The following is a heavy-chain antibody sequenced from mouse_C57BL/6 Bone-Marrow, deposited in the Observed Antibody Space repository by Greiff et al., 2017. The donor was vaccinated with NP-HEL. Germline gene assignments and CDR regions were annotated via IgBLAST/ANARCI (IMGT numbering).Heavy chain of an antibody. Sequence: QVQLQQSGTELVKPGASVKLSCKASGYTFTSYWMHWVKQRPGQGLEWIGNINPSNGGTNYNEKFKSKATLTVDKSSSTAYMQLSSLTSEDSAVYYCARSHYGSSLYYYAMDYWGQGTSVTVSS. V-gene: IGHV1-53*01. D-gene: IGHD1-1*01. CDR2: INPSNGGT. CDR3: ARSHYGSSLYYYAMDY. CDR1: GYTFTSYW. J-gene: IGHJ4*01.